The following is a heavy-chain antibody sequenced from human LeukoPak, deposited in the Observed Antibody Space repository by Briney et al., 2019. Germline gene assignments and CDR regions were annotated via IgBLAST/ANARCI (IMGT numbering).Heavy chain of an antibody. Sequence: GESLKISCKGSGYSFTSYLIGWVRQIPGKGLELMGIIYPGDSDTRYSPSFQGQVTISADKSISTAYLQWSSLKASDTAMYYCARLTTGTTPWGAFDIWGQGTMVTVSS. CDR3: ARLTTGTTPWGAFDI. CDR1: GYSFTSYL. D-gene: IGHD1-1*01. CDR2: IYPGDSDT. V-gene: IGHV5-51*01. J-gene: IGHJ3*02.